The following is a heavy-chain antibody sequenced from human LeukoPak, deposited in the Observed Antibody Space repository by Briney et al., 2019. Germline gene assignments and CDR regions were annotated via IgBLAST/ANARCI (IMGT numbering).Heavy chain of an antibody. D-gene: IGHD6-13*01. J-gene: IGHJ4*02. CDR3: ARGEGSSIDY. V-gene: IGHV1-2*02. Sequence: ASVKVSCKASGYTFTDYYMHWVRQAPGRGLEWMVWINPDSGGTNYAQKSQGRVTMTIDTSITTAYLELTRLTSDDTAVYYCARGEGSSIDYWGQGTLVTVSS. CDR1: GYTFTDYY. CDR2: INPDSGGT.